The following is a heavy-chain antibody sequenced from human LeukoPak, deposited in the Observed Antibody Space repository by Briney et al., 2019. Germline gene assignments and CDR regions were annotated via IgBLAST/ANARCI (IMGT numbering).Heavy chain of an antibody. D-gene: IGHD3-10*01. CDR2: ISSSSYI. Sequence: SGGSLRLSCAASGFTFSSYSMNWVRQAPGKGLEWVSSISSSSYIYYADSVKGRFTISRDNAKNSLHLQMNSLRAEDTAVYYCAAPMVRGFDYWGQGTLVTVSS. J-gene: IGHJ4*02. V-gene: IGHV3-21*01. CDR1: GFTFSSYS. CDR3: AAPMVRGFDY.